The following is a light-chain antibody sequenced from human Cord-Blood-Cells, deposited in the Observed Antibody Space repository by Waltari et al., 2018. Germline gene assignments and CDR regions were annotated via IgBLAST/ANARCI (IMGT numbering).Light chain of an antibody. CDR2: QDS. J-gene: IGLJ3*02. CDR3: QAWDSSTWV. V-gene: IGLV3-1*01. CDR1: KLGDKY. Sequence: SYELPQPPSVSVSPGQTASITCPGDKLGDKYACWYQQKPGQSPVLVIYQDSKRPSGSPRRFSGSNPGNTATLTIGGTQAMYEADYYCQAWDSSTWVFGGGTKLTVL.